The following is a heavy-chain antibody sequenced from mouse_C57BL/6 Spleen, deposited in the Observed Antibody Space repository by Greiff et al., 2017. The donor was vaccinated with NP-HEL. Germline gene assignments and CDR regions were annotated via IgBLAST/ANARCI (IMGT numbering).Heavy chain of an antibody. V-gene: IGHV3-6*01. CDR3: AAKFSWFAY. Sequence: EVKLVESGPGLVKPSQSLSLTCSVTGYSITSGYYWNWIRQFPGNKLEWMGYISYDGSNNYNPSLKNRISITRDTSKNQFFLKLNSVTTEDTATYYCAAKFSWFAYWGQGTLVTVSA. CDR2: ISYDGSN. J-gene: IGHJ3*01. CDR1: GYSITSGYY.